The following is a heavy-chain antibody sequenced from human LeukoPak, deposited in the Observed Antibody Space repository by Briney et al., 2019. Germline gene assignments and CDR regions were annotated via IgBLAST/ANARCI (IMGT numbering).Heavy chain of an antibody. V-gene: IGHV3-48*03. CDR2: ISSSGSTI. D-gene: IGHD2-2*01. CDR1: GFTFSSHE. Sequence: GGSLRLSCAASGFTFSSHEMNWVRQAPGKGLEWVSYISSSGSTIYYADSVKGRFTISRDNAKNSLYLQMNSLRAEDTAVYYCARVMGRYCSSTSCYVDYWGQGTLVTVSS. CDR3: ARVMGRYCSSTSCYVDY. J-gene: IGHJ4*02.